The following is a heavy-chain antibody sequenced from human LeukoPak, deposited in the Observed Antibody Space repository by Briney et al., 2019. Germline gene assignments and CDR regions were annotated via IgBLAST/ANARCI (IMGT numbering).Heavy chain of an antibody. V-gene: IGHV1-2*02. CDR3: ARDVGYSSSWYWGD. CDR2: INPNSGGT. D-gene: IGHD6-13*01. CDR1: GYTFTGYY. Sequence: ASVKVSCKASGYTFTGYYMHWVRQAPGQGLEWMGWINPNSGGTNYAQKFQGRVTMTRDTSISTAYMELSRLRSDDTAVYYCARDVGYSSSWYWGDWGQGTLVTVSS. J-gene: IGHJ4*02.